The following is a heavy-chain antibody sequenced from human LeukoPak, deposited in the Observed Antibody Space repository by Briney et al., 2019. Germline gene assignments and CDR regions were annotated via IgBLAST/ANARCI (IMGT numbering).Heavy chain of an antibody. V-gene: IGHV4-4*02. CDR1: GGSISRSNW. J-gene: IGHJ4*02. CDR3: ARVLSGSNFDY. CDR2: MFHSGGT. D-gene: IGHD3-22*01. Sequence: PSGTLSVTCAVSGGSISRSNWWSWVRQPPEKRLEWIGEMFHSGGTNYNPSLKSRVTISVDKPKNQFSLKLSSVTAADTAVYYCARVLSGSNFDYWGQGTLVTVSS.